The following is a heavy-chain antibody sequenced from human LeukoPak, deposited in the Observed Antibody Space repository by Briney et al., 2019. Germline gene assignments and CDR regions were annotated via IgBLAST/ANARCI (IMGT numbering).Heavy chain of an antibody. Sequence: ASLKVSCKASGYTFTSYGISWVLQAPGHGLEWMGWISAYNGNTNYAQKLQGRVTMTTDTTTRTAYMELSCLRYDDLAVFYCATWNYAPSPGEAHAFDIWGQGTMVNGSS. CDR3: ATWNYAPSPGEAHAFDI. V-gene: IGHV1-18*03. CDR1: GYTFTSYG. J-gene: IGHJ3*02. D-gene: IGHD1-7*01. CDR2: ISAYNGNT.